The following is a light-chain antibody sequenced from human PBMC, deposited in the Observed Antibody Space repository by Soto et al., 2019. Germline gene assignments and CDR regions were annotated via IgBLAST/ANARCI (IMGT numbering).Light chain of an antibody. CDR2: GAS. CDR1: QSVSSSY. CDR3: QQYGISLT. Sequence: EIVLTQSPGTLSLSPGERATLSCSAIQSVSSSYLAWYQQKPGQAPRLLIYGASSRATGIPDRFSGSGSGTDFTLNISRLEPEDFAVYYCQQYGISLTFGGGTKVEIK. V-gene: IGKV3-20*01. J-gene: IGKJ4*01.